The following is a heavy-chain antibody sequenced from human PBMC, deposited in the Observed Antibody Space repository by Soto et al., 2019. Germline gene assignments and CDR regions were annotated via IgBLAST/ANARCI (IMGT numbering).Heavy chain of an antibody. CDR1: GFTFSSYG. CDR3: AKDKYYYGSGSRRGDAFDI. CDR2: ISYDGSNK. D-gene: IGHD3-10*01. V-gene: IGHV3-30*18. Sequence: QVQLVESGGGVVQPGRSLRLSCAASGFTFSSYGMHWVRQAPGKGLEWVAVISYDGSNKYYADSVKGRFTISRDNSKSTLYLQMNSLRAEDTAVYYCAKDKYYYGSGSRRGDAFDIWGQGTMVTVSS. J-gene: IGHJ3*02.